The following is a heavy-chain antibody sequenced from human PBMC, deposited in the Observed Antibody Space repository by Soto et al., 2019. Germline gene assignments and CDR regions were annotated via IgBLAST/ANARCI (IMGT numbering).Heavy chain of an antibody. J-gene: IGHJ6*02. CDR1: GGSFSGYY. D-gene: IGHD4-4*01. Sequence: SETLSLTCAVYGGSFSGYYWSWIRQPPGKGLEWIGEINHSGSTNYNPSLKSRVTISVDKSKNQFSLKLSSVTAADTAVYYCARGKATVTTFKYYYYGMYVWGQGTTVTVSS. V-gene: IGHV4-34*01. CDR2: INHSGST. CDR3: ARGKATVTTFKYYYYGMYV.